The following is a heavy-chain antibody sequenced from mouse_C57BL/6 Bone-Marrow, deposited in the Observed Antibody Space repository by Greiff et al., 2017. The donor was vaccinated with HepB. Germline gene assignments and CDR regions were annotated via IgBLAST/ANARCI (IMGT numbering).Heavy chain of an antibody. V-gene: IGHV6-3*01. CDR1: GFTFSNYW. CDR3: NVPSERAMDY. CDR2: IRLKSDNYAT. J-gene: IGHJ4*01. Sequence: EVKLVESGGGLVQPGGSMKLSCVASGFTFSNYWMNWVRQSPEKGLEWVAQIRLKSDNYATHYAESVKGRFTISRDDSKSSVYLQMNNLRAEDTGIYYCNVPSERAMDYWGQGTSVTVSS.